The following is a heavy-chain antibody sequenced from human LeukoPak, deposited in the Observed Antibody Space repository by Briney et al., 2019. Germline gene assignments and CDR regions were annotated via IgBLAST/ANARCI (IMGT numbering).Heavy chain of an antibody. J-gene: IGHJ5*02. CDR2: ISSSSSYI. D-gene: IGHD3-3*01. Sequence: PGGSLRLSCAASGFTFSSYSMNWVRQAPGKGLEWVSSISSSSSYIYYADSVKGRFTISRDNAKNSLYLQMNSLRAEDTAVYYCASGPEYYDFWSGYWMYSEPPQFDPWGQGTLVTVSS. V-gene: IGHV3-21*01. CDR1: GFTFSSYS. CDR3: ASGPEYYDFWSGYWMYSEPPQFDP.